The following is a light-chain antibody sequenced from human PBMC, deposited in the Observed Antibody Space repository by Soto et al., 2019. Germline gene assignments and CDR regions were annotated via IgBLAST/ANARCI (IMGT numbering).Light chain of an antibody. J-gene: IGKJ2*01. Sequence: DVVMTQSPLSLPVTLGQPASISCRASRSLIYTDGNTYLNWFHQRPGQSPRRLVSKVSNRDSGVPDRFSGSGSGTDLTLKISRVEPQDLGLYYCMQGTHWPYTFGQGTKLEIK. CDR2: KVS. V-gene: IGKV2-30*01. CDR1: RSLIYTDGNTY. CDR3: MQGTHWPYT.